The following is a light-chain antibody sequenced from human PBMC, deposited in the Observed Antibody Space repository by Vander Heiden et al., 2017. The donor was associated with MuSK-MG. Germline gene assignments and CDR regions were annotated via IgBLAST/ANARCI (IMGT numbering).Light chain of an antibody. J-gene: IGKJ1*01. Sequence: DIVMTQSPLSLPVTPGEPASISCRSSQSLLPSNGNNYLDWYLQKPGQSPQLLIYLVSHRASGVPDRFSGSGSGTDFTLKISRVEAEDVGVYYCMQALQTPRTFGQGTKVEIK. CDR1: QSLLPSNGNNY. CDR2: LVS. V-gene: IGKV2-28*01. CDR3: MQALQTPRT.